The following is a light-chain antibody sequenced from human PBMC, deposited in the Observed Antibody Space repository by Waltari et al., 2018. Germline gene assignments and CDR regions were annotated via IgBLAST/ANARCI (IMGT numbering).Light chain of an antibody. J-gene: IGKJ2*03. Sequence: DIQMTQSPSSLSASVGDRVSITCRASQSINNYLNWYQQKPGTAPKLLIYAASGLESGVPSRFSGSGSGTDYTLTISGLQPEDFATYYCHQSYSSHSFGQGTKLGVK. V-gene: IGKV1-39*01. CDR3: HQSYSSHS. CDR1: QSINNY. CDR2: AAS.